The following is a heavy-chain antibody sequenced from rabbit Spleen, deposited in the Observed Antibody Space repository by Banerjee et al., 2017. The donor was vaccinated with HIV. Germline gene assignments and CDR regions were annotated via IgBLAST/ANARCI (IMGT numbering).Heavy chain of an antibody. D-gene: IGHD8-1*01. CDR3: ARDTGSSFSTYGMDL. CDR2: IYTGSSGGT. J-gene: IGHJ6*01. Sequence: QEQLVESGGGLVQPEGSLTLTCTASGFDFSSKNFMCWVRQAPGKGLEWIACIYTGSSGGTVSASWAKGRFTISKTSSTTVTLQMTSLTAADTATYFCARDTGSSFSTYGMDLWGPGTLVTVS. V-gene: IGHV1S45*01. CDR1: GFDFSSKNF.